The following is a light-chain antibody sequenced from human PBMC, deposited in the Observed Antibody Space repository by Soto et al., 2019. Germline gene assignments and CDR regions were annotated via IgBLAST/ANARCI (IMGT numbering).Light chain of an antibody. V-gene: IGKV3-15*01. CDR2: DVS. Sequence: EIVMTQSPATLSVSPGERATLSCRASQSVSSKLAWYQQKPGQAPRLLIYDVSTRATGIPARFRGSGSGTEFTLTISGLQSDDFEVYYCRRTNIWPWTFGQGTKVEMK. J-gene: IGKJ1*01. CDR3: RRTNIWPWT. CDR1: QSVSSK.